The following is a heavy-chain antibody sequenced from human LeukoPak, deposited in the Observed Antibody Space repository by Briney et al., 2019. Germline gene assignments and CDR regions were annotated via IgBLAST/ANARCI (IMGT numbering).Heavy chain of an antibody. D-gene: IGHD1-26*01. Sequence: GGSLRLSCAASGFTFDDYAMHWVRQAPGKGLEWVSGISWNSGSIGYADSVKGRFTISRDNAKNSLYLQMNSLRAEDMALYYCAKAAGSYWDVHFDYWGQGTLVTVSS. CDR1: GFTFDDYA. V-gene: IGHV3-9*03. CDR2: ISWNSGSI. J-gene: IGHJ4*02. CDR3: AKAAGSYWDVHFDY.